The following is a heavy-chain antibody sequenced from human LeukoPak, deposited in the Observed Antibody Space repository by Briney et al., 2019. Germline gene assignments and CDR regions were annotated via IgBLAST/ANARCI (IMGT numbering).Heavy chain of an antibody. D-gene: IGHD3-22*01. V-gene: IGHV3-74*01. CDR2: INSDGSAT. Sequence: PGGSLRLPCAAFGFSFSTHWMHWVRQAPGKGLVYVAQINSDGSATAYADSVKGRFTISRDNAKNTLYLDMSSLRAEDTAVYYCGSLTVVARDHWGQGTLVTVSS. CDR1: GFSFSTHW. J-gene: IGHJ4*02. CDR3: GSLTVVARDH.